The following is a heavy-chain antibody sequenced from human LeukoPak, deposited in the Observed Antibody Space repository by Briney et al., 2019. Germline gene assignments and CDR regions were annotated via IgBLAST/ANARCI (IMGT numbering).Heavy chain of an antibody. V-gene: IGHV4-39*01. CDR2: LYYSGST. Sequence: SETLSLTCTVSDGSISSSHYYWGWVRQPPGKGLEWIVNLYYSGSTYYNPSLKSRVTLSVDTSKNQFSLKLSSVTAADTAVYYCAGTGSHYYDSSGYYIFDYWGQGTLVTVSS. D-gene: IGHD3-22*01. J-gene: IGHJ4*02. CDR3: AGTGSHYYDSSGYYIFDY. CDR1: DGSISSSHYY.